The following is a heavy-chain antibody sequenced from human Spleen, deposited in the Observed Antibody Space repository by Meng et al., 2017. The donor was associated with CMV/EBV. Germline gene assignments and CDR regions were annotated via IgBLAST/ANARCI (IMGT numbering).Heavy chain of an antibody. V-gene: IGHV1-18*01. J-gene: IGHJ4*02. CDR2: ISTYNGNT. CDR3: ARDRYNWDFDY. CDR1: GYTCIHFG. Sequence: SCNASGYTCIHFGFSWVRQAPGQGLQWMRWISTYNGNTNYAQRLQGRVTLTTDTSTSTAYMELRSLRSDDTAVYYCARDRYNWDFDYWGQGTLVTVSS. D-gene: IGHD1-1*01.